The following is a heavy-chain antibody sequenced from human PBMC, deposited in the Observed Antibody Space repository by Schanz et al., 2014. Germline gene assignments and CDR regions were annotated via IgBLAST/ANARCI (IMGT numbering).Heavy chain of an antibody. D-gene: IGHD6-6*01. CDR1: GGTFSTYP. Sequence: QVQLVQSWAEVKGPGASMKVSCKASGGTFSTYPINWLRQAPGQGLEWMGRIIPILGIANYAQKFQGRVTITADKSTYTAYMDLRSLRSDDTAVYYCARDQSPYTNSSDVRYFDYWGQGSLVTVSS. V-gene: IGHV1-69*04. CDR2: IIPILGIA. J-gene: IGHJ4*02. CDR3: ARDQSPYTNSSDVRYFDY.